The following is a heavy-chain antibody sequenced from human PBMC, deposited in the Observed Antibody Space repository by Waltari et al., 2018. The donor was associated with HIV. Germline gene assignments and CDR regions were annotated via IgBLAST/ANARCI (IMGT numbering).Heavy chain of an antibody. CDR1: GFSLSTDGVG. V-gene: IGHV2-5*02. D-gene: IGHD3-9*01. CDR2: IYWDDDR. CDR3: MSWIYDSSSDY. Sequence: QITLKESGPTLVKPTQTLTLPCTFSGFSLSTDGVGVGWVRQPPGQALEFLGIIYWDDDRLYSPSLKSRVTITKDTPKSQVVLTMSDMDPMDTATYFCMSWIYDSSSDYWGQGTLVTVSS. J-gene: IGHJ4*02.